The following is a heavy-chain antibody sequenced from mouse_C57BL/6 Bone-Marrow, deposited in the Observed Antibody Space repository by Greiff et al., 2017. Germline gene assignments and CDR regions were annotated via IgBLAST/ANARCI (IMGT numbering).Heavy chain of an antibody. CDR3: AKHAGYYGSSWHWYFDV. V-gene: IGHV2-9*01. Sequence: VQRVESGPGLVAPSQSLSITCTVSGFSLTSYGVDWVRQPPGKGLEWLGVIWGGGSTNYNSALMSRLSISKDKSKSQVFLKMNSLQTDDTAMYYCAKHAGYYGSSWHWYFDVWGTGTTVTVSS. CDR2: IWGGGST. J-gene: IGHJ1*03. D-gene: IGHD1-1*01. CDR1: GFSLTSYG.